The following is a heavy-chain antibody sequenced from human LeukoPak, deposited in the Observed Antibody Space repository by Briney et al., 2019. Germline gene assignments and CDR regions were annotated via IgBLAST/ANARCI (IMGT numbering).Heavy chain of an antibody. Sequence: ASVKVSCKASGYTFTGYYMHWARQAPGQGLEWMGWINPNSGGTNYAQKFQGRVTMTRDTSISTAYMELSRLRSDDTAVYYCARVSGYYPNWFDPWGQGTLVTVSS. J-gene: IGHJ5*02. CDR3: ARVSGYYPNWFDP. D-gene: IGHD3-22*01. V-gene: IGHV1-2*02. CDR2: INPNSGGT. CDR1: GYTFTGYY.